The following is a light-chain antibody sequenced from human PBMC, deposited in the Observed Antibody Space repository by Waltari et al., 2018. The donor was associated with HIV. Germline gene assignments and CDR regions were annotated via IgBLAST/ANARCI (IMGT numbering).Light chain of an antibody. V-gene: IGLV3-19*01. Sequence: SSELTQDPAVSVALGQTVRITCQGDSLSSYYASWYQQKPGQAPVLVIYGKNNRPSGIPDRFSGSSSGNTASLTITGAQAEDEADYYCNSRDSSGNHWVFGGGTKLTVL. J-gene: IGLJ3*02. CDR1: SLSSYY. CDR3: NSRDSSGNHWV. CDR2: GKN.